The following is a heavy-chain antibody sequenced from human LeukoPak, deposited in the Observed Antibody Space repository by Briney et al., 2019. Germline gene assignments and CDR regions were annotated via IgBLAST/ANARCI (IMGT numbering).Heavy chain of an antibody. Sequence: GGSLRLSCAASGFTFSSYWMSWVRQAPGKGLEWVATIKPDGSAQYYVDSVKGRFAISRDNAKNSLFLQINSLRAEDTAVYYCANGGTYSSGPWGQGTLVTVSS. D-gene: IGHD3-22*01. CDR2: IKPDGSAQ. CDR3: ANGGTYSSGP. V-gene: IGHV3-7*01. J-gene: IGHJ5*02. CDR1: GFTFSSYW.